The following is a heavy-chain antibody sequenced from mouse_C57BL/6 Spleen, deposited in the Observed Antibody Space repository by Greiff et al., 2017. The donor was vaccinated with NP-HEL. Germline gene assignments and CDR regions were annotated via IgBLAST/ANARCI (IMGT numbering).Heavy chain of an antibody. D-gene: IGHD1-1*01. J-gene: IGHJ1*03. CDR2: ISSGGSYT. V-gene: IGHV5-6*01. CDR3: ALITTGYFDV. CDR1: GFTFSSYG. Sequence: EVMLVESGGDLVKPGGSLKLSCAASGFTFSSYGMSWVRQTPDKRLEWVATISSGGSYTYYPDSVKGRFTISRDNAKNTLYLQMSSLKSEDTAMYYCALITTGYFDVWGTGTTVTVSS.